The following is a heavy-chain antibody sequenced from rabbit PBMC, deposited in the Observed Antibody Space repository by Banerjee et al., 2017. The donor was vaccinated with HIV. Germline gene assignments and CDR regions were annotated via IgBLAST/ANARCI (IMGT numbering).Heavy chain of an antibody. V-gene: IGHV1S45*01. CDR2: IYTSSGST. J-gene: IGHJ4*01. Sequence: QEQLVASGGGLVPPEGSLTLTCTASGFSFSFYYYMCWVRPAPGKGLEWIACIYTSSGSTYYASWAKGRFTISKTSSTTVTLQMTSLTAADTATYFCARDTYNLWVSYNYGLGLWGPGTLVTVS. CDR1: GFSFSFYYY. D-gene: IGHD6-1*01. CDR3: ARDTYNLWVSYNYGLGL.